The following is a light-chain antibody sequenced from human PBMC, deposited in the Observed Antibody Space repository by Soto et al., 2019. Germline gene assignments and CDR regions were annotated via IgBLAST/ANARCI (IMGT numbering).Light chain of an antibody. CDR2: DAS. Sequence: AIQLTQSPSSLSASVGDRVTITCRASQGISSALAWYQQKPGKAPKLLIYDASSLESGVPSRFSGSGSGTDFTLTISSLQPEDFATYYCQQYDSSPPRLTFGGGTKVDIK. CDR3: QQYDSSPPRLT. J-gene: IGKJ4*01. CDR1: QGISSA. V-gene: IGKV1-13*02.